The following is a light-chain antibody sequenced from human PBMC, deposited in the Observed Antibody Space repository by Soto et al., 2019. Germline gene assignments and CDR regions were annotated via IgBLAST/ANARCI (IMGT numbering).Light chain of an antibody. V-gene: IGKV2-28*01. CDR2: LGS. Sequence: DIVMTQSPLSLPVTPGEPASISCRSSQSLQHSNGYNYLDWYLQKPGQSPQLLIYLGSNRASGVTDRFSGSGSGTDFTLKISRVEAEDVGVYYCMQALQSPRTFGQGTKLEIK. CDR3: MQALQSPRT. CDR1: QSLQHSNGYNY. J-gene: IGKJ2*01.